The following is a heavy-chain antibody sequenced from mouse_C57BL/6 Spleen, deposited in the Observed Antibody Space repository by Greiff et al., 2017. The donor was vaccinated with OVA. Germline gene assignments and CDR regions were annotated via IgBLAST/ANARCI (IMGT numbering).Heavy chain of an antibody. CDR1: GFNIKDYY. V-gene: IGHV14-1*01. CDR3: TTITTATWYFDV. CDR2: IDPEDGDT. J-gene: IGHJ1*03. D-gene: IGHD1-2*01. Sequence: VHVKQSGAELVRPGASVKLSCTASGFNIKDYYMHWVKQRPEQGLEWIGRIDPEDGDTEYAPKFQGKATMTADTSSNTAYLQLSSLTSEDTAVYYCTTITTATWYFDVWGTGTTVTVSS.